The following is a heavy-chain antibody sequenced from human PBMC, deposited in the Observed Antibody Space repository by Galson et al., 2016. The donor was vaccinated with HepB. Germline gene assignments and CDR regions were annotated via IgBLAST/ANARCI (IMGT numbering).Heavy chain of an antibody. D-gene: IGHD6-6*01. CDR3: ARDSSPLTPPPRMYIAARNPFDS. Sequence: SLRLSCAASGLTFKNHWMSWVRQAPGKGLEWVANIKQDGSEKYYVDSVKGRFTISRDNAKNSLYLQMTSLRAEDTAVYYCARDSSPLTPPPRMYIAARNPFDSWGQGTLVTVSS. J-gene: IGHJ4*02. V-gene: IGHV3-7*01. CDR2: IKQDGSEK. CDR1: GLTFKNHW.